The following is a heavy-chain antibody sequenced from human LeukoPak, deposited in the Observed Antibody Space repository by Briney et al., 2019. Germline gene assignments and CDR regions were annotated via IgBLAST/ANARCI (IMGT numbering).Heavy chain of an antibody. D-gene: IGHD2-2*01. CDR2: IKKDGSEK. V-gene: IGHV3-7*03. J-gene: IGHJ4*02. Sequence: PGGSLRLSCATSGFSFSSYWMSWVRQAPGKGLEWVANIKKDGSEKYYVDSVKGRFTISRDNVKNSLYLQMNSLRAEDTAVYYCAASLPNIVVVPATKGPFGYWGQGTLVTVSS. CDR1: GFSFSSYW. CDR3: AASLPNIVVVPATKGPFGY.